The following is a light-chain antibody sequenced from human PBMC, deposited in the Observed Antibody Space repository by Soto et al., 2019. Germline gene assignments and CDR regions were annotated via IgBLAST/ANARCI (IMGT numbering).Light chain of an antibody. J-gene: IGLJ1*01. CDR2: EVT. CDR3: SSYTSISTLYV. Sequence: QSALTQPASVSGSPGQSITISCTGTTSDVGGYNDVSWYQQRPGKAPKVIIFEVTNRPSGVSNRFSGSKFGNTASLTISGREAEDEADYYCSSYTSISTLYVFGTGTKLTVL. CDR1: TSDVGGYND. V-gene: IGLV2-14*01.